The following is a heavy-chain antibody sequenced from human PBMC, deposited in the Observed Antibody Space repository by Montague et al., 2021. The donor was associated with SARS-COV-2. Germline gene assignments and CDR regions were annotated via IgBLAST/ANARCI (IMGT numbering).Heavy chain of an antibody. CDR3: ARGRQHINMVVVVVTGGEYYFDY. V-gene: IGHV4-34*01. D-gene: IGHD3-22*01. CDR2: INHRGST. J-gene: IGHJ4*02. Sequence: SETLSLTCAVYDGSFSDYSWTWISQPPGKGLEWIGEINHRGSTNYNPSLKSRVTISVDTSKNQFSPKMTSVTAVDTAVYYCARGRQHINMVVVVVTGGEYYFDYWGQGTLVTVSS. CDR1: DGSFSDYS.